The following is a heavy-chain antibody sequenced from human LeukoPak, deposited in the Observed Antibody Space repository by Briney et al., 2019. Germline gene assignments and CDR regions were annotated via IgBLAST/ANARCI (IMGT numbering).Heavy chain of an antibody. CDR3: ARERLGELSFDDFDY. V-gene: IGHV1-2*06. J-gene: IGHJ4*02. CDR2: INPHSGGT. Sequence: GVSVKVSCKASGYTFTGYYMHWVRQAPGQGLEWMGRINPHSGGTNYAQNFQGRVTMTRDTSISTAYMELSRLRSDDTAVYYCARERLGELSFDDFDYWGQGTLVTVSS. CDR1: GYTFTGYY. D-gene: IGHD3-16*02.